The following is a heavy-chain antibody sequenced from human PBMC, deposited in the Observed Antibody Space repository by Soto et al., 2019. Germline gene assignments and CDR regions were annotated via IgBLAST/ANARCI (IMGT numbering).Heavy chain of an antibody. J-gene: IGHJ4*02. CDR3: AKHYYDSSGYPGLLDY. CDR1: GYTFTSYG. Sequence: GASVKVSCKASGYTFTSYGISWVRQVPGQGLEWMGWISAYNGNTNYAQKLQGRVTMTTDTSTSTAYMELRSLRSDDTAVYYCAKHYYDSSGYPGLLDYWGQGTLVTVSS. V-gene: IGHV1-18*01. CDR2: ISAYNGNT. D-gene: IGHD3-22*01.